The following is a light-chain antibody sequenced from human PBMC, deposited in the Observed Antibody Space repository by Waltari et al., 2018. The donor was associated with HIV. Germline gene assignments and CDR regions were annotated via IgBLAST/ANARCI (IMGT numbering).Light chain of an antibody. J-gene: IGKJ3*01. CDR1: QSIGRY. Sequence: TMLTQSPATLFFSPGERSNLSCRASQSIGRYLAWYQQKPGQAPRLLIYEASNRATDIPARFSGSGSGTDFTLTIRSLEPEDFATYYCQRSSTWPPRITFGPGTTVDI. CDR3: QRSSTWPPRIT. CDR2: EAS. V-gene: IGKV3-11*01.